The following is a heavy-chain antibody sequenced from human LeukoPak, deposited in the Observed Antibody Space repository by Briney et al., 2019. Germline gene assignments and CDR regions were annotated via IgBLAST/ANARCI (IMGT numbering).Heavy chain of an antibody. V-gene: IGHV4-59*01. D-gene: IGHD3-22*01. CDR2: IFYTGTT. J-gene: IGHJ3*01. Sequence: PSETLSLTCTVSGGSISSYYWSWIRQPPGKGLEWIGNIFYTGTTKYNPSLKSRVTISVDTSKNQFSLKLSSVTAADTAMYYCARSAHYYYDSASFVVAFDVWGQWTMVTVS. CDR3: ARSAHYYYDSASFVVAFDV. CDR1: GGSISSYY.